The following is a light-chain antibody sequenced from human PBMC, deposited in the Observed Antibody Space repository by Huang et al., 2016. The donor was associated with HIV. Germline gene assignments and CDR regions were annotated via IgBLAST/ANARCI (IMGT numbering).Light chain of an antibody. V-gene: IGKV3-20*01. CDR3: QQYASSPRT. J-gene: IGKJ2*01. CDR1: QSFNSLF. Sequence: EIVLTQSPGTLSVSPGARATLTCRPSQSFNSLFFAWYQQRPGQPPRLLLYGASYRATGVPDRFSGGGSGTNFSLTISRLGPEDFAVYFCQQYASSPRTFGQGTRLDIK. CDR2: GAS.